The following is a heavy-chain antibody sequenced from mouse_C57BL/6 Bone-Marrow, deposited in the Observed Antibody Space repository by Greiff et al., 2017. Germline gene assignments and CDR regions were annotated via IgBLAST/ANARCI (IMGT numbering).Heavy chain of an antibody. CDR2: INPSSGYT. V-gene: IGHV1-7*01. CDR1: GYTFTSYW. CDR3: ARGKIYYDGSSDVGWYFDV. J-gene: IGHJ1*03. D-gene: IGHD1-1*01. Sequence: QVHVKQSGAELAKPGASVKLSCKASGYTFTSYWMHWVKQRPGQGLEWIGYINPSSGYTKYNQKFKDKATLTADKSSSTAYMQLSSLTYEDSAVYDCARGKIYYDGSSDVGWYFDVWGTGTTVTVSS.